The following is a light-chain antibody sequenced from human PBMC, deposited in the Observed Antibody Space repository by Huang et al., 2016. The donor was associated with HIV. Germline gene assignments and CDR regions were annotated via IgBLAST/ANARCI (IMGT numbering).Light chain of an antibody. CDR2: KAS. CDR1: QRISTG. V-gene: IGKV1-5*03. Sequence: DIQVTQSPSTLSAFVGDRVNITCRTSQRISTGLAWYQQRPGKAPNLLISKASNLETWVPSRFSGNGSGTEFTLTINGLQPDDLATYYCQHQWTFGQGTKVEIK. J-gene: IGKJ1*01. CDR3: QHQWT.